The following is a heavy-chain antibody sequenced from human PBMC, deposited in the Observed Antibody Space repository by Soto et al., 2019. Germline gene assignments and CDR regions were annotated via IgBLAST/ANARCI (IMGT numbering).Heavy chain of an antibody. D-gene: IGHD6-13*01. J-gene: IGHJ5*02. CDR2: ITYGGGNT. V-gene: IGHV3-30-3*02. CDR1: GFTFSSYA. CDR3: AKSASSSWHRVINWFDP. Sequence: GGSLRLSCAASGFTFSSYAMHWVRQAPGKGLEWAAVITYGGGNTYYADSVKGRFTISRDNSKNTLYLQMNSLRAEDTAVYYCAKSASSSWHRVINWFDPWGQGTLVTVSS.